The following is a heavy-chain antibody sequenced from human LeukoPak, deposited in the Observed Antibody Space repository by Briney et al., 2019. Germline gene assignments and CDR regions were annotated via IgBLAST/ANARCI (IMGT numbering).Heavy chain of an antibody. D-gene: IGHD6-19*01. CDR1: GFTFSSYA. CDR2: ISYDGSNK. V-gene: IGHV3-30*04. J-gene: IGHJ4*02. CDR3: AKNRGSSGWSDTDY. Sequence: PGRSLRLSCAASGFTFSSYAMHWVRQAPGKGLEWVAVISYDGSNKYYADSVKGRFTISRDNSKNTLYLQMNSLRAEDTAVYYCAKNRGSSGWSDTDYWGQGTLVTVSS.